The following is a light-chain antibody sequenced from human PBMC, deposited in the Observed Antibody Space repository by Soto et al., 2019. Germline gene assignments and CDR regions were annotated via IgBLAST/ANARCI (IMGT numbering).Light chain of an antibody. CDR1: QTISGW. CDR3: HQRQSWPRT. CDR2: DAS. J-gene: IGKJ1*01. V-gene: IGKV1-5*01. Sequence: DIQMTQSPSTLSASVGDTVTITCRASQTISGWLAWYQQRPGKAPNLLIFDASTLESGVPSRFSGSGSETDFTLTISDVEPEDFAVYYCHQRQSWPRTFGQGTRWIS.